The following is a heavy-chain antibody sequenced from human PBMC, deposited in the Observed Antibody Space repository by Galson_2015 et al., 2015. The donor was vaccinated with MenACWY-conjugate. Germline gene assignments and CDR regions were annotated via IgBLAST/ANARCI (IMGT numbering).Heavy chain of an antibody. CDR2: IGGSGTT. V-gene: IGHV3-23*01. Sequence: SLRLSCAASGFTFTNYAMNWVRQAPGKGLEWVSSIGGSGTTYYADSVKGRFTISRDNSKNTLYLQMNSLRAEDTAVYYCAKDGRFSSRGALGGSDYWGQGTLVTVSS. D-gene: IGHD3-10*01. CDR3: AKDGRFSSRGALGGSDY. J-gene: IGHJ4*02. CDR1: GFTFTNYA.